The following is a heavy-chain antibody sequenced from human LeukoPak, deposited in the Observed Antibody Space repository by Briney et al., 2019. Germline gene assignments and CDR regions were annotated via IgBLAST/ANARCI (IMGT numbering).Heavy chain of an antibody. D-gene: IGHD2-2*01. CDR1: GFTFSSYG. V-gene: IGHV3-30*02. J-gene: IGHJ4*02. CDR3: AKVGVVVVPAAPDY. Sequence: GGSLRLSCAASGFTFSSYGMHWVRQAPGKGLEWVAFIRHDGSATFYADSVKGRFTISRDNSKNTLYLQMNSLRAEDTAVYYCAKVGVVVVPAAPDYWGQGTLVTVSS. CDR2: IRHDGSAT.